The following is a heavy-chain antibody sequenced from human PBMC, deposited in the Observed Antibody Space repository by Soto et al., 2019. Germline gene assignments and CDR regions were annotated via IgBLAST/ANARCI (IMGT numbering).Heavy chain of an antibody. Sequence: SETLSLTCAVYGGSFSGYYWSWIRQPPGKGLEWIGEINHRGSTNYNPSLKSRVTISVDTTKNQFSLKLSSGTAADTAVYYCARGRIVATINRPKSFYYFDYWGQGTLVTVSS. J-gene: IGHJ4*02. V-gene: IGHV4-34*01. CDR3: ARGRIVATINRPKSFYYFDY. CDR1: GGSFSGYY. D-gene: IGHD5-12*01. CDR2: INHRGST.